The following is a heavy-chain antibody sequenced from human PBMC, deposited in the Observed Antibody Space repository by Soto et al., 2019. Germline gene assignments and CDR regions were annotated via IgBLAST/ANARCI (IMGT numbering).Heavy chain of an antibody. J-gene: IGHJ4*02. V-gene: IGHV4-39*01. D-gene: IGHD1-26*01. CDR1: GGSINSNTYY. CDR3: ARGVVGATAPDD. CDR2: IYYSGST. Sequence: SETLSLTCTVSGGSINSNTYYWGWIRQPPGKGLEWIGSIYYSGSTYYNPSLKSRVTISVDTSKNQFSLKLSSVTAADTSVYFCARGVVGATAPDDWGQGTLGTVSS.